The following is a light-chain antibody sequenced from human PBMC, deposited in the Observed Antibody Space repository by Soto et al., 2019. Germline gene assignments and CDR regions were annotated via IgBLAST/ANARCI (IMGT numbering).Light chain of an antibody. CDR1: QGISSF. CDR2: GAS. V-gene: IGKV1-9*01. J-gene: IGKJ3*01. CDR3: QQRNSFPIP. Sequence: IQLTQSPSSLSASVGDRVTITCRASQGISSFLAWYQQKPGKAPKLLIYGASTLQSGVPSRVSGSGSGTDFTLTIGSLQPEDFATYYCQQRNSFPIPFGPGTKVDIK.